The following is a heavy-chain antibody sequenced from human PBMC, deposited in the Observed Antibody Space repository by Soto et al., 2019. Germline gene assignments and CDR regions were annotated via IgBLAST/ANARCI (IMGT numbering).Heavy chain of an antibody. CDR1: GYSFTSYW. J-gene: IGHJ3*02. CDR2: IYPGDSDT. Sequence: GESLKISCKGSGYSFTSYWIGWVRQMPGKGLEWMGIIYPGDSDTRYSPSFQGQVTISADKSISTAYLQWSSLKASDTAMYYCARADLINYYGSGSYFDAFDIWGQGTMVTVSS. D-gene: IGHD3-10*01. CDR3: ARADLINYYGSGSYFDAFDI. V-gene: IGHV5-51*01.